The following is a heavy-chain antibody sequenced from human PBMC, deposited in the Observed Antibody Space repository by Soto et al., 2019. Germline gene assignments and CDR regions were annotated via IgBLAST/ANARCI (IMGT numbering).Heavy chain of an antibody. CDR1: GFTFSSYS. Sequence: LRLSCAASGFTFSSYSMNWVRQAPGKGLEWVSSISSSSSYIYYADSVKGRFTISRDNAKNSLYLQMNSLRAEDTAVYYCARDDSSGWDYYYYYGMDVWGQGTTVTVSS. D-gene: IGHD6-19*01. J-gene: IGHJ6*02. CDR2: ISSSSSYI. CDR3: ARDDSSGWDYYYYYGMDV. V-gene: IGHV3-21*01.